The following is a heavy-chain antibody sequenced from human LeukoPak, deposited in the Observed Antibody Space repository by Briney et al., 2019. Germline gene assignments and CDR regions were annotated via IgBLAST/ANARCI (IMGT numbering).Heavy chain of an antibody. CDR1: GSTFSSYW. CDR3: AKGNQNCGGDCYSIDY. Sequence: PGGSLRLSCAASGSTFSSYWMHWVRQAPGKGLVWVSRINSDGSSTSYADSVKGRFTISRDNAKNTLYLQMNNLRAEDTAVYYCAKGNQNCGGDCYSIDYWGQGTLVTVSS. D-gene: IGHD2-21*02. CDR2: INSDGSST. J-gene: IGHJ4*02. V-gene: IGHV3-74*01.